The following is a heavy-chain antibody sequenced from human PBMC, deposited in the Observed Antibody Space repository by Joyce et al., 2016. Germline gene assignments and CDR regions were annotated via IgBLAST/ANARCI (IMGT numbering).Heavy chain of an antibody. CDR1: GAFISAHH. CDR3: ARTDEWVDF. CDR2: IYYTGTT. V-gene: IGHV4-59*11. D-gene: IGHD1-26*01. J-gene: IGHJ4*02. Sequence: QVQLRESGPRLLKPAETLSLRCSVSGAFISAHHWSWIRQPPGKAMEWIGHIYYTGTTTYKPSLRSRLTISMDPSRTQFSLELRSLTEADTANYFCARTDEWVDFWGQGVPVTVSS.